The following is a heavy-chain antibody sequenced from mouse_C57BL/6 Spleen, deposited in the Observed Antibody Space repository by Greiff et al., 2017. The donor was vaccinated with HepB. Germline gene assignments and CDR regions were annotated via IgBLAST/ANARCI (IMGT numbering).Heavy chain of an antibody. CDR1: GYTFTSYW. V-gene: IGHV1-61*01. J-gene: IGHJ4*01. Sequence: QVQLQQPGAELVRPGSSVKLSCKASGYTFTSYWMDWVKQRPGQGLEWIGNIYPSDSEAHYNQKFKDKATLTVDKSSSTAYMQLSSLTSEDSAVYYCAREGMYKGYAMDYWGQGTSVTVSS. CDR2: IYPSDSEA. CDR3: AREGMYKGYAMDY. D-gene: IGHD1-3*01.